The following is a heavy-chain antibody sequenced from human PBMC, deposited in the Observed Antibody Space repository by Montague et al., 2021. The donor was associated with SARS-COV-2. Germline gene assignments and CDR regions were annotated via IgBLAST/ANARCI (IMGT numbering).Heavy chain of an antibody. CDR1: GGSISRYY. Sequence: SETLSPTCTVSGGSISRYYWRWIRQPPGKGLEWIGYIYYGGSTNXNPSLKSGVTISVDTSKNQFSLKLSSVTAADTAVYYCARHPIGSFPRYGMDVWGQGTTVTVSS. D-gene: IGHD2-15*01. J-gene: IGHJ6*02. V-gene: IGHV4-59*08. CDR3: ARHPIGSFPRYGMDV. CDR2: IYYGGST.